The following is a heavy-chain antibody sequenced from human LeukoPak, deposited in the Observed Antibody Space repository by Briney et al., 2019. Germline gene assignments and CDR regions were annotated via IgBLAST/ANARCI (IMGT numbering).Heavy chain of an antibody. CDR2: ISYDGSNK. Sequence: GGSLRLSCAASGFTFSSYGMHWVRQAPGKGLEWVAVISYDGSNKYYADSVKGRFTISRDNSKNTLYLQMNSLRAEDTAVYYCANLQYSGYDLGGDYWGQGTLVTVSS. J-gene: IGHJ4*02. CDR1: GFTFSSYG. CDR3: ANLQYSGYDLGGDY. V-gene: IGHV3-30*18. D-gene: IGHD5-12*01.